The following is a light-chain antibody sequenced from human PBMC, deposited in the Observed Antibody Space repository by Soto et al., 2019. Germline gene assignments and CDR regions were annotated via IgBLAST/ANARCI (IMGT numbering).Light chain of an antibody. V-gene: IGLV1-40*01. CDR3: QSYDSSLSGSV. CDR2: GNS. Sequence: QSVLTQPPSVSGAPGQRVTISCTGSSSNIGASYAVHWYQQLPGTAPKLLIYGNSNRPSGIPDRFSGSKPGTSASLAITGLQAEEEADHYCQSYDSSLSGSVFGGGTELTVL. CDR1: SSNIGASYA. J-gene: IGLJ3*02.